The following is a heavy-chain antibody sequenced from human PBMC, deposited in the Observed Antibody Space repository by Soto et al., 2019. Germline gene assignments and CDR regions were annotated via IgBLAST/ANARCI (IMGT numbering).Heavy chain of an antibody. Sequence: QITLKESGPTLVKPTQPLTLTCTFSGFSLSTSGVGVGWIRQPPGKALEWLALIYWDDDKRYSPSLKSRLTXTXXTSKNQVVLTMTNMDPVDTATYYCAHRQRTVYFDYWGQGTLVTVSS. J-gene: IGHJ4*02. CDR2: IYWDDDK. V-gene: IGHV2-5*02. CDR3: AHRQRTVYFDY. D-gene: IGHD4-17*01. CDR1: GFSLSTSGVG.